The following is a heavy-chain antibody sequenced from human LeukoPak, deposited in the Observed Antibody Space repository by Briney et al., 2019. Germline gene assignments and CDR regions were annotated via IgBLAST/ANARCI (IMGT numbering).Heavy chain of an antibody. J-gene: IGHJ4*02. D-gene: IGHD5-18*01. CDR3: ASGNPGNSYGY. CDR2: IWYDGSNK. Sequence: GGSLRLSCAASGFTFSSYGMHWVRQAPGKGLEWVAVIWYDGSNKYYADSVKGRFTISRDNAKNTVYLQMNSLRAEDTAVYYCASGNPGNSYGYWGQGTLVTVSS. CDR1: GFTFSSYG. V-gene: IGHV3-33*03.